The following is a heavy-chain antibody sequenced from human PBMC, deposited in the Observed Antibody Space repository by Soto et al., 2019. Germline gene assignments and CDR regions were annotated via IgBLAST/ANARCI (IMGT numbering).Heavy chain of an antibody. CDR1: GGSISSSSYY. J-gene: IGHJ6*02. CDR3: ARQGASGYYTDYYYGMDV. CDR2: IYYSGST. V-gene: IGHV4-39*01. D-gene: IGHD3-3*01. Sequence: PSETLSLTCTVSGGSISSSSYYWGWIRQPPGKGLEWIGSIYYSGSTYYNLSLKSRVTISVDTSKNQFSLKLSSVTAADTAVYYCARQGASGYYTDYYYGMDVWGQGTTVTVSS.